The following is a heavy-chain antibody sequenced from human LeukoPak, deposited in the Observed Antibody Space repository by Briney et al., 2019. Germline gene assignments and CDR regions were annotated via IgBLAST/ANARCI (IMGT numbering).Heavy chain of an antibody. CDR3: AKGYGWGASYYYYYMDV. CDR1: GFTFSSYG. V-gene: IGHV3-30*02. J-gene: IGHJ6*03. CDR2: IRYDGSHK. Sequence: GGSLRLSCAASGFTFSSYGIHWVRQAPGKGLEWVAFIRYDGSHKYYADSVKGRFTISRDNSKNTLYLQMNSLRAEDTAVYYCAKGYGWGASYYYYYMDVWGKGTTVTISS. D-gene: IGHD3-16*01.